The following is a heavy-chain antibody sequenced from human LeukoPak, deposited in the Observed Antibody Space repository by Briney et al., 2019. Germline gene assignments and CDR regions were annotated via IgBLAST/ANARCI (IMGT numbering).Heavy chain of an antibody. V-gene: IGHV4-34*01. CDR1: GGSFSGYY. CDR2: INHSGST. Sequence: KPSETLSLTCAVYGGSFSGYYWNWIRQPPGKGLEWIGEINHSGSTNYNPSLKSRVTISVDTSKNQFSLKLSSVTAADTAVYYCARFRTAVAVYCYYYGMDVWGQGTTVTVSS. CDR3: ARFRTAVAVYCYYYGMDV. D-gene: IGHD6-19*01. J-gene: IGHJ6*02.